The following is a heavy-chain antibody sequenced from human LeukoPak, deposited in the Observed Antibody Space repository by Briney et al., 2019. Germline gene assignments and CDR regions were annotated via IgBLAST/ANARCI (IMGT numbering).Heavy chain of an antibody. Sequence: ASVKVSCKASGYTFTGYYMHWVRQAPGQGLEWMGWINPNSGGTNYAQKFQGRDTMTRDTSISTAYMELSRLRSDDTAVYYCARDSDTAMANFDYWGQGTLVTVSS. CDR2: INPNSGGT. D-gene: IGHD5-18*01. CDR3: ARDSDTAMANFDY. J-gene: IGHJ4*02. CDR1: GYTFTGYY. V-gene: IGHV1-2*02.